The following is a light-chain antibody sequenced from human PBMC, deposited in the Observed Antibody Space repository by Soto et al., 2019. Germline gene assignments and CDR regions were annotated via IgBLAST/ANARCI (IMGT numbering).Light chain of an antibody. CDR3: HQYKDWFSLT. Sequence: EIVLTQSPATLSVSPGERATLSCRASQSVSSKLAWYQQRPGQSPRLLIYGASTRATDIPARFSGSGSGTEFTLTISSPQSEDFAVYYCHQYKDWFSLTFGQGTRLEIK. J-gene: IGKJ5*01. V-gene: IGKV3-15*01. CDR1: QSVSSK. CDR2: GAS.